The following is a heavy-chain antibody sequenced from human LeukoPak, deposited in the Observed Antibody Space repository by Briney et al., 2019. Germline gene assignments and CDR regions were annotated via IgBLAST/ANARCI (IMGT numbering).Heavy chain of an antibody. D-gene: IGHD3-10*01. CDR1: GFTFSSYG. CDR3: VRRREGVAPASDM. V-gene: IGHV3-72*01. Sequence: GGSLRLSCAAPGFTFSSYGMSWVRQAPGEGLEWVARCRGKTNSYSTEYAASVNGRFTISRDDSKNSLYLQMNSLKTEDTAVYYCVRRREGVAPASDMWGQGTTVTVSS. J-gene: IGHJ3*02. CDR2: CRGKTNSYST.